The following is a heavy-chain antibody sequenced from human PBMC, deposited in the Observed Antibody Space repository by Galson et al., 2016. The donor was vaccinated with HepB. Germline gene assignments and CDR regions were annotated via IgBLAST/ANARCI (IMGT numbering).Heavy chain of an antibody. V-gene: IGHV1-69*10. CDR2: IVPFIDVA. CDR3: ARGGYSSSWRFDH. J-gene: IGHJ4*02. CDR1: EDTFGSYA. Sequence: SVKVSCKASEDTFGSYAISWVRQAPGQGLEWMGGIVPFIDVADYAQNFQGRVTITADKPTTTAYMELTSLMSDDTAVYFCARGGYSSSWRFDHWGQGTLVIVSS. D-gene: IGHD6-13*01.